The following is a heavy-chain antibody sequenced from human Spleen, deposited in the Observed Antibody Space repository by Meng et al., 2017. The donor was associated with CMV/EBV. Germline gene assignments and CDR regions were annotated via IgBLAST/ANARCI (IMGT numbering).Heavy chain of an antibody. D-gene: IGHD4-11*01. CDR2: IYYSGST. V-gene: IGHV4-59*10. CDR3: ATTVTTAFDY. J-gene: IGHJ4*02. Sequence: QVQLQQWGAGLLKPSETPSLTFAVYGGSFSSYYWSWIRQPAGKGLEWIGYIYYSGSTYYNPSLKSRVTISVDTSKNQFSLKLSSVTAADTAVYYCATTVTTAFDYWGQGTLVTVSS. CDR1: GGSFSSYY.